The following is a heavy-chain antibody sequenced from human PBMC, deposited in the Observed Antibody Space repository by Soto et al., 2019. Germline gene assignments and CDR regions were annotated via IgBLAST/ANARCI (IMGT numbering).Heavy chain of an antibody. V-gene: IGHV4-30-2*01. D-gene: IGHD2-8*01. CDR3: ASKPTNGPDG. Sequence: PSETLSLTCAVSGGSISSGGYSWSWIRQPPGKGLEWIGDIYHSGSTNYNPSLKSRVTISVDRSKNQFSLKLSSVTAADTAVYYCASKPTNGPDGWGQGTLVTVSS. CDR1: GGSISSGGYS. J-gene: IGHJ4*02. CDR2: IYHSGST.